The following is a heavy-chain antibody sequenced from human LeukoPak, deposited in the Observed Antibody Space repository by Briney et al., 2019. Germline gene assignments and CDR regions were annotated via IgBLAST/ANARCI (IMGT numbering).Heavy chain of an antibody. D-gene: IGHD3-10*01. CDR3: ARGRPPRITMIRGANYYFDY. CDR1: GGSIRSGGSS. Sequence: SQTLPLTCAVSGGSIRSGGSSWSWIRQPPGKGLEWLGYIYNSGSTNYNTSLKSRVTISVDRSKNQFSLKLSSVTAADTAVYYCARGRPPRITMIRGANYYFDYWGQGTLVTVSS. V-gene: IGHV4-30-2*01. J-gene: IGHJ4*02. CDR2: IYNSGST.